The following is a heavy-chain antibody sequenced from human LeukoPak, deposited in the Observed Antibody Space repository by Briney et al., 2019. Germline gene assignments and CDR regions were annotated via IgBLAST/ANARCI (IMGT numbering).Heavy chain of an antibody. CDR1: GGSISSGGYY. J-gene: IGHJ4*02. CDR3: ARTMITFGGVIDHFDY. CDR2: IYHSGST. D-gene: IGHD3-16*02. Sequence: SQTLSLTCTVSGGSISSGGYYWSWIRQHPGKGLEWIGYIYHSGSTYYNPSLKSRVTISVDRSKNQFSLKLSSVTAADTAVYYCARTMITFGGVIDHFDYWGQGTLVTVSS. V-gene: IGHV4-30-2*01.